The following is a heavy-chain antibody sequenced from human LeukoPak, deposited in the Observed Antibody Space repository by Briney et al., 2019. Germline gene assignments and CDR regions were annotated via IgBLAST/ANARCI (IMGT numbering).Heavy chain of an antibody. CDR2: INAANGDT. J-gene: IGHJ4*02. CDR3: ARENVLSGWRWGPDY. Sequence: ASETVSCKASGYTFTSYAMHWERQAPGHRLGWMGWINAANGDTKYSPEFQGRVTITRDTSANTAYMELSSLRSEDMAVFYCARENVLSGWRWGPDYWGQGTLVTVSS. CDR1: GYTFTSYA. D-gene: IGHD6-19*01. V-gene: IGHV1-3*03.